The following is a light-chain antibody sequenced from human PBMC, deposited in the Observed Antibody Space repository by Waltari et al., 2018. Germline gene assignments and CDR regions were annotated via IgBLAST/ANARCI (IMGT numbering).Light chain of an antibody. V-gene: IGLV2-14*03. Sequence: QSALTQIASVTGSPVQSLTISCTVTSSAGVDHTYVSWYQQHQGKLPKLLIYDVISRPSGVSTRFAGSKSGNTASLTISGLQAEDEADYYCSAYTRGVVFGGGTQLTVL. CDR3: SAYTRGVV. CDR2: DVI. CDR1: SSAGVDHTY. J-gene: IGLJ2*01.